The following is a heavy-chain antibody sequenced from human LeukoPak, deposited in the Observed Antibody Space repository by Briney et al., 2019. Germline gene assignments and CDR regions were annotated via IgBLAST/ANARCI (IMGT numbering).Heavy chain of an antibody. V-gene: IGHV3-53*01. J-gene: IGHJ3*02. CDR1: GFTVSSNY. CDR3: ARVRLDRSERNLDAFEN. D-gene: IGHD1-14*01. Sequence: PGGSLRLSCAASGFTVSSNYMSWVRQAPGKGLEWVSSIYSGGSTYYADSVKGRFTISRDISKNTVYLQMNSLRAEDTAVYFCARVRLDRSERNLDAFENWGQATMVTVSS. CDR2: IYSGGST.